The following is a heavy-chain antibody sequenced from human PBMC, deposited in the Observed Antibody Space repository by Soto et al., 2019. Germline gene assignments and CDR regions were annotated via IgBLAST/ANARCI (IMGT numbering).Heavy chain of an antibody. V-gene: IGHV4-34*01. CDR2: INHSGST. CDR1: GGSFSGYY. Sequence: QVQLQQWGAGLLKPSETLSHTCAVYGGSFSGYYWSWIRQPPGKGLEWIGEINHSGSTNYNPSLKSRVTISVDTSKNQFSLKLSSVSAADTAVYYCASVRIVRGVIISSPPDWGQGTLVTVSS. CDR3: ASVRIVRGVIISSPPD. J-gene: IGHJ4*02. D-gene: IGHD3-10*01.